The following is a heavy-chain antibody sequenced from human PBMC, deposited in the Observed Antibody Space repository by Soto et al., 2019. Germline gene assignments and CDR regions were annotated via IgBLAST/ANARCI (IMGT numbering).Heavy chain of an antibody. CDR2: IIPIFGTT. Sequence: SVKVSCKASGGTFNAYTFSWVRQAPGQGLEWMGSIIPIFGTTHYAQSFQGRLSITADQSSTTTYMELRSLTSHDTALYYCARIPRYSFPTSDPLDNWGQGTLVTVSS. J-gene: IGHJ1*01. D-gene: IGHD1-26*01. CDR3: ARIPRYSFPTSDPLDN. CDR1: GGTFNAYT. V-gene: IGHV1-69*13.